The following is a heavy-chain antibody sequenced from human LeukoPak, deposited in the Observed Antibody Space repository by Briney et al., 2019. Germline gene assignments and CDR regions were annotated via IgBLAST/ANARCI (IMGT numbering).Heavy chain of an antibody. D-gene: IGHD5-18*01. J-gene: IGHJ4*02. Sequence: AGSLRLSCAASGFTFSNAWMSWVRQAPGKGLEWVGRIKSKTDGGTTDYASPVKGSFTISGADSINTPKHQLNSLQSEETAAYYCTSDAPSPADTARVYYFDYWGQGTLVTVSS. V-gene: IGHV3-15*01. CDR1: GFTFSNAW. CDR3: TSDAPSPADTARVYYFDY. CDR2: IKSKTDGGTT.